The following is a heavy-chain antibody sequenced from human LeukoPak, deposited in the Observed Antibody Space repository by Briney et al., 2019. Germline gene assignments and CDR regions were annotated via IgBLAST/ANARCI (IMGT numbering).Heavy chain of an antibody. CDR1: GFTFSTYA. CDR2: ISGSGGST. CDR3: AKRQYDNGGYFDY. V-gene: IGHV3-23*01. D-gene: IGHD3-22*01. Sequence: PGGSLRLSCAASGFTFSTYAMSWVRQAPGMGLEWGSVISGSGGSTYNADSVKGRFTISRDNSENTLYLQMNNLRAEDTAVYYCAKRQYDNGGYFDYWGQGTLVTVSS. J-gene: IGHJ4*02.